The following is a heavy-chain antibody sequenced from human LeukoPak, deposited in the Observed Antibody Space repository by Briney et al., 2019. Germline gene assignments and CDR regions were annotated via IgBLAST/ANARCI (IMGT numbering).Heavy chain of an antibody. D-gene: IGHD4-11*01. CDR3: ARGSNPAGYYYYYMDV. CDR1: GGTFSSYA. J-gene: IGHJ6*03. Sequence: SVKVSCKASGGTFSSYAISWVRQAPGQGLEWMGGIIPIFGTANYAQKFQGRVTITTDESTSTAYMELSSLRSEDTAVYYCARGSNPAGYYYYYMDVWGKGTTVTVSS. CDR2: IIPIFGTA. V-gene: IGHV1-69*05.